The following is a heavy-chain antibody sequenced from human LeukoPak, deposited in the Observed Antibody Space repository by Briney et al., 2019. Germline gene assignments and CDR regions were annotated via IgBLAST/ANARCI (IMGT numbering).Heavy chain of an antibody. J-gene: IGHJ6*02. CDR3: ARDRQYYDFWSGYYFYYYYGMDV. CDR1: GFTFSNYG. Sequence: PGGSLRLSCAASGFTFSNYGMHWVRQAPGKGLEGVALIWYDGSNKYYADSVKGRFTISRDNSKNTLYLQMNSLRAEDTAVYYCARDRQYYDFWSGYYFYYYYGMDVWGQGTTVTVSS. CDR2: IWYDGSNK. V-gene: IGHV3-33*01. D-gene: IGHD3-3*01.